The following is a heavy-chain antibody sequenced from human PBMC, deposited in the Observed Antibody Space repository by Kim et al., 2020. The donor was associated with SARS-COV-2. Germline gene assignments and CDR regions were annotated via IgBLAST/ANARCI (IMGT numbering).Heavy chain of an antibody. D-gene: IGHD3-10*01. CDR2: INPYNGDT. V-gene: IGHV1-18*04. CDR1: GYTFTTYG. Sequence: ASVKVSCKASGYTFTTYGITWVRQAPGQGLEWMGWINPYNGDTKYAQRFQGRVTMTTDTSATTAYMELRRLTSDDTAVYYCARGGYGSGRYNPIYCDYWG. J-gene: IGHJ4*01. CDR3: ARGGYGSGRYNPIYCDY.